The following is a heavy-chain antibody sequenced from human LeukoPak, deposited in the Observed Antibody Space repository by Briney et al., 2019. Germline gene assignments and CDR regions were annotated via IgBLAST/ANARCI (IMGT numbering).Heavy chain of an antibody. CDR3: VIVPDY. J-gene: IGHJ4*02. V-gene: IGHV4-59*01. Sequence: SETLSLTCTVSGGSISSYYWSWIRQPPGKGLEWIGYIYYSGSTSYNPSLKSRVTISVDTSKNQFSLKLSSVTAADTAVYYCVIVPDYWGQGTLVTVSS. CDR1: GGSISSYY. CDR2: IYYSGST.